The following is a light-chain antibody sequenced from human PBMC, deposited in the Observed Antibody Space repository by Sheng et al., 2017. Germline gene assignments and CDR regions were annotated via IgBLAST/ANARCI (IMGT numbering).Light chain of an antibody. CDR1: QNIDSY. J-gene: IGKJ1*01. Sequence: DIQMTQSPSSLSASVGDRITIACRASQNIDSYLNWYQQKPGKAPKLLIYAASSLQSGVPSRFSGSGSGTDFTLTISSLQPEDFATYYCQQSYNTPRAFG. V-gene: IGKV1-39*01. CDR2: AAS. CDR3: QQSYNTPRA.